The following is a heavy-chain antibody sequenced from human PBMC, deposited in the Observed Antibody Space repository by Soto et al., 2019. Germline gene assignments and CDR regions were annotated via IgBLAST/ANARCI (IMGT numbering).Heavy chain of an antibody. D-gene: IGHD3-10*01. CDR2: ITSYNGNT. CDR3: ARAGDYGSFYFFDY. V-gene: IGHV1-18*01. J-gene: IGHJ4*02. Sequence: GASVKVSCKASGYTFTNYGVTWVRQAPGQGLEWMGWITSYNGNTHYAQRVQGRVTMTTDTSTSTAYMELGSLRSDDTAVYYCARAGDYGSFYFFDYWGQGTLVTVSS. CDR1: GYTFTNYG.